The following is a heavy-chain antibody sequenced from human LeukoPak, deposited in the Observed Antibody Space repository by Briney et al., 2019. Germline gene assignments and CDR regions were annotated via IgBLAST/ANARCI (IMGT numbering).Heavy chain of an antibody. J-gene: IGHJ3*02. CDR2: FSVSSGNT. V-gene: IGHV3-23*01. D-gene: IGHD2-15*01. CDR1: GFTFSSYA. Sequence: PGGSLRLSCAASGFTFSSYAMSWVRLAPGKGLEWVSAFSVSSGNTYYVDSVKGRFTISRDNSKNTLYLQMNSLRAEDTAVYYCALYCSGGSCYSMGGAFDIWGQGTVVTVSS. CDR3: ALYCSGGSCYSMGGAFDI.